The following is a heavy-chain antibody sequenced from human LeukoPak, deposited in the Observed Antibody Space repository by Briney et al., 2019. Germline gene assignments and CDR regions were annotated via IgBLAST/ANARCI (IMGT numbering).Heavy chain of an antibody. CDR3: AKGPHPYYYDSSGYYPRFGFDY. CDR2: ISYDGSNK. V-gene: IGHV3-30*18. J-gene: IGHJ4*02. Sequence: PGRSLRLSCAASGLTFSSYGMHWVRQAPGKGLEWVAVISYDGSNKYYADSVKGRFTISRDNSKNTLYLQMNSLRAEDTAVYYCAKGPHPYYYDSSGYYPRFGFDYWGQGTLVTVSS. CDR1: GLTFSSYG. D-gene: IGHD3-22*01.